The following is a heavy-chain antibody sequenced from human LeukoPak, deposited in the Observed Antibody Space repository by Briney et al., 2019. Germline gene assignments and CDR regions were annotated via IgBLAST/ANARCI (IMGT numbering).Heavy chain of an antibody. CDR1: GFTFSSYA. D-gene: IGHD3-10*01. CDR3: AKDRSSIYGEWDY. V-gene: IGHV3-23*01. CDR2: ISGSGGST. J-gene: IGHJ4*02. Sequence: GGSLRLSCAASGFTFSSYAMSWVRQAPGKGLEWVSAISGSGGSTYYADSVKGRFTISGDNSKNTLYLQMNSLRAEDTAVYYCAKDRSSIYGEWDYWGQGTLVTVSS.